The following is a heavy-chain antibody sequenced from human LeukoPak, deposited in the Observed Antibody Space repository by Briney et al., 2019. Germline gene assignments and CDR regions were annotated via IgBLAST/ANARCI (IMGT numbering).Heavy chain of an antibody. J-gene: IGHJ4*02. CDR3: AKSQYSFASGSSRPLFDY. V-gene: IGHV1-2*02. D-gene: IGHD3-10*01. Sequence: ASVKVSCKASGYIFTGYYIHWVRQARGLGLEWMGWINPNSGGTYFAQKFEARVTLTRDTSINTGYMEMRGLTSDDTAVHYCAKSQYSFASGSSRPLFDYWGPGTLVTVSS. CDR2: INPNSGGT. CDR1: GYIFTGYY.